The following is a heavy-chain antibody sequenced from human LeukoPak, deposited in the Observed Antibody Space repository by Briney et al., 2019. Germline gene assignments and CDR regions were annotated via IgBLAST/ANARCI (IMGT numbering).Heavy chain of an antibody. CDR2: IWYDGSNK. J-gene: IGHJ4*02. D-gene: IGHD3-9*01. Sequence: GRSLRLSCAASGFTFSSYGMHWVRQAPGKGLEWVAVIWYDGSNKYYADSVKGRFTISRDNSKNTLYLQMNSLRAEDTAVYYCARECANFDWHHFDYWGQGTLVTVSS. V-gene: IGHV3-33*01. CDR1: GFTFSSYG. CDR3: ARECANFDWHHFDY.